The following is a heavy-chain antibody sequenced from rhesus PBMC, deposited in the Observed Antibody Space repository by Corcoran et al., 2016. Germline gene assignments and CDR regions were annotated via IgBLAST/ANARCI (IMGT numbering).Heavy chain of an antibody. CDR3: ARRRWDTAGTNYFDY. V-gene: IGHV2-1*01. CDR1: GFSLSTSGMG. CDR2: IYWDDDK. J-gene: IGHJ4*01. D-gene: IGHD5-42*01. Sequence: QVTLKASGPALVKPTQTLTLTCTFPGFSLSTSGMGVAWIRQPPGKHLEWLAHIYWDDDKRYSTSLKSRLTISEDTAKNQVVLTMTNMDPVDTTTYYCARRRWDTAGTNYFDYWGQGVLVTVSS.